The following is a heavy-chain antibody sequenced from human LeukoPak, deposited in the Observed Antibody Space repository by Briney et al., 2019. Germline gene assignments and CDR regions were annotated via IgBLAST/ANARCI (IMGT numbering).Heavy chain of an antibody. Sequence: ASVKVSCTASGGTFSSYAISWVRQAPGQGLEWMGWISAYNGNTNYAQKLQGRVTMTTDTSTSTAYMELRSLRSDDTAVYYCARDRTMVRGVIGDYWGQGTLVTVSS. D-gene: IGHD3-10*01. J-gene: IGHJ4*02. CDR2: ISAYNGNT. CDR1: GGTFSSYA. CDR3: ARDRTMVRGVIGDY. V-gene: IGHV1-18*01.